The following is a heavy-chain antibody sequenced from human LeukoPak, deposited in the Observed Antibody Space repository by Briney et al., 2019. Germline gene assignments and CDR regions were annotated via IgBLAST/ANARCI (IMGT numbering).Heavy chain of an antibody. CDR3: ARGRSYTVVRGVIIRSSGMDV. CDR1: GGSISSGGYY. CDR2: FYYSGST. V-gene: IGHV4-31*03. D-gene: IGHD3-10*01. Sequence: PSQTLSLTCTVSGGSISSGGYYWNWIRQHPGKGLEWIGYFYYSGSTYYNPSLKSRVTISVDTSKNQFSLKLSSMTAADTAVYYCARGRSYTVVRGVIIRSSGMDVWGQGTTVTVSS. J-gene: IGHJ6*02.